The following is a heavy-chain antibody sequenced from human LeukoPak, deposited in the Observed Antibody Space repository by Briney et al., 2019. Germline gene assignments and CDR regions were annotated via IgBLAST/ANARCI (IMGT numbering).Heavy chain of an antibody. J-gene: IGHJ3*01. CDR2: VYSDCSI. CDR1: GVSVSSNY. D-gene: IGHD5-12*01. V-gene: IGHV3-53*01. CDR3: ARDRHRYRGINGDGDAFDV. Sequence: GGSLRLSCEASGVSVSSNYISWVRQAPGKGRGGGSIVYSDCSIFHGDSVEVRFTMSRDISRNTLDLQMNSLRVEATAVYFCARDRHRYRGINGDGDAFDVWGQGTMVTVSS.